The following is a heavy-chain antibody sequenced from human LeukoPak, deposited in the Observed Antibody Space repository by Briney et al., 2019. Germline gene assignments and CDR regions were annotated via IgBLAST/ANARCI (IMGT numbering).Heavy chain of an antibody. Sequence: ASVKVSCKVSGYTLTELSMHWVRQAPGKGLEWMGGFDPEDGETIYAQKFQGRVTTTADESTSTAYMELSSLRSEDTAVYYCARVAYSNYPYYYYYGMDVWGQGTTVTVSS. CDR3: ARVAYSNYPYYYYYGMDV. J-gene: IGHJ6*02. CDR2: FDPEDGET. V-gene: IGHV1-24*01. CDR1: GYTLTELS. D-gene: IGHD4-11*01.